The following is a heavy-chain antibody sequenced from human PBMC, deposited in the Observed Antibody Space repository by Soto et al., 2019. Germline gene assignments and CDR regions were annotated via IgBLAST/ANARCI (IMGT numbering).Heavy chain of an antibody. CDR1: GFTVSNNY. Sequence: GGSLRLSCAASGFTVSNNYMTWVLQAPGRGLDWVSIIFSAGSTYYADSVRGRFTITRDNSKNTLYLQMTSLKTEDTAVYYCSTALWPIGEGYFQHWGQGTLVTVSS. CDR2: IFSAGST. V-gene: IGHV3-66*01. CDR3: STALWPIGEGYFQH. J-gene: IGHJ1*01. D-gene: IGHD3-10*01.